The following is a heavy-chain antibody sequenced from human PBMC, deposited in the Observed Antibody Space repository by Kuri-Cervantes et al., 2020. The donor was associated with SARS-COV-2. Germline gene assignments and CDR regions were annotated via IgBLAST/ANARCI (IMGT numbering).Heavy chain of an antibody. CDR2: IKQDGSEK. D-gene: IGHD6-19*01. V-gene: IGHV3-7*01. CDR1: GFTFSSYW. CDR3: VRDDGGSYGSGWYDALDI. Sequence: GESLKISCAASGFTFSSYWMSWVRQAPGKGLEWVANIKQDGSEKYYVDSVKGRFTISRDNAKNSLYLQMNSLRAEDTAVYFCVRDDGGSYGSGWYDALDIWGQGTAVTVSS. J-gene: IGHJ3*02.